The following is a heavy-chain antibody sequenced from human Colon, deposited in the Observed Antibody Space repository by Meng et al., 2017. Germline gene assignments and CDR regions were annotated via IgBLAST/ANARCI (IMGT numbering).Heavy chain of an antibody. CDR2: IYHSGST. CDR1: GGSISSSNW. D-gene: IGHD4-17*01. CDR3: ARVRIYGLSDY. V-gene: IGHV4-4*02. J-gene: IGHJ4*02. Sequence: QVQLQEAGPGLVNPSGTRYRTWVVPGGSISSSNWWSWVRQPPGKGLEWIGEIYHSGSTNYNPSLKSRVTISVDKSKNQFSLKLSSVTAADTAVYYCARVRIYGLSDYWGQGTLVTVSS.